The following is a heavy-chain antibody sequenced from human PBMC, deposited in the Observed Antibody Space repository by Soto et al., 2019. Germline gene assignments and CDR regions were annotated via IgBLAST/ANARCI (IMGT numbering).Heavy chain of an antibody. V-gene: IGHV4-34*01. CDR2: ISQSGNT. D-gene: IGHD6-6*01. J-gene: IGHJ4*02. Sequence: SETLSLTCAVYGGSFSGYYSSWIRQPPGKGLEWIGEISQSGNTNYSPSLKSRVSISIDTSKKQFSLNLASVSAADTAVYYCARAPKVSGSSQTRPDFWGQGTLVTVSS. CDR3: ARAPKVSGSSQTRPDF. CDR1: GGSFSGYY.